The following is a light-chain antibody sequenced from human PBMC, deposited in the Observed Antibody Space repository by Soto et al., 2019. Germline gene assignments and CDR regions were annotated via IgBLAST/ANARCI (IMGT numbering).Light chain of an antibody. CDR2: PNS. CDR1: SSNIGSNN. Sequence: QLVLTQSPSAYGTPGQRVSISCSGSSSNIGSNNVYWYQHFPGSAPRFLIYPNSPRPSGVPDRFSASKSGTSASLVISGLRPEDEATYYCATWDDSPSGRSWVFGGGTKLTVL. J-gene: IGLJ3*02. CDR3: ATWDDSPSGRSWV. V-gene: IGLV1-47*01.